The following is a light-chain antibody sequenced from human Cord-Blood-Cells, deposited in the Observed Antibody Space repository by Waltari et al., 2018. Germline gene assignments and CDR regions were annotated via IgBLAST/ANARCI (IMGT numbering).Light chain of an antibody. CDR2: EVS. CDR1: RSDVGRYNR. CDR3: SSYTSSSTWV. Sequence: QSALTQPPSVSGSPGQSVTIPCTGTRSDVGRYNRVSWYQQPPGTAPKLIIYEVSNRPSGVPDRFSGSKSGNTASLTISGLQAEDEADYYCSSYTSSSTWVFGGGTKLTVL. V-gene: IGLV2-18*02. J-gene: IGLJ3*02.